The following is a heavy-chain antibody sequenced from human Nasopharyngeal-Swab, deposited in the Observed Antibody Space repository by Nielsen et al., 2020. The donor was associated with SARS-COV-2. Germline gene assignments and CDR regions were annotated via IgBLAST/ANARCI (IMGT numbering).Heavy chain of an antibody. J-gene: IGHJ6*02. CDR2: IGTAGDT. CDR1: GFTFSSYD. V-gene: IGHV3-13*04. D-gene: IGHD6-19*01. Sequence: GGSLRLSCAASGFTFSSYDMHWVRQATGKGLERVSAIGTAGDTYYPGSVKGRFTISRENAKNSLYLQMNSLRAGDTAVYYCARDLYSSGGKYYYYGMDVWGQGTTVTVSS. CDR3: ARDLYSSGGKYYYYGMDV.